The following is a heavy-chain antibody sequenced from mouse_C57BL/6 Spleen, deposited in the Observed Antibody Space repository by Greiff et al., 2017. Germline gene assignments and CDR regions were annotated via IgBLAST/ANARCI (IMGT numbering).Heavy chain of an antibody. CDR2: IWSGGST. CDR3: AKNYDYDGGAMDY. Sequence: VKLQESGPGLVQPSQSLSITCTVSGFSLTSYGVHWVRQSPGKGLEWLGVIWSGGSTDYNAAFISRLSISKDNSKSQVFFKMNSLQADDTAIYYCAKNYDYDGGAMDYWGQGTSVTVSS. V-gene: IGHV2-2*01. J-gene: IGHJ4*01. D-gene: IGHD2-4*01. CDR1: GFSLTSYG.